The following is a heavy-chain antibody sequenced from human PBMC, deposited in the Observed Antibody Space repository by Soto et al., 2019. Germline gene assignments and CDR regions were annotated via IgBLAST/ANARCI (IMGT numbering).Heavy chain of an antibody. CDR3: ARVDSSGPSDY. D-gene: IGHD6-19*01. CDR2: INHSGST. Sequence: SETLSLTCAVYGGSFSGYYWSWIRQPPGKGLEWIGEINHSGSTNYNPSLKSRVTISVDTSKNQFSLKLSSVTAADTAVYYCARVDSSGPSDYWGQGTLGTVSS. V-gene: IGHV4-34*01. CDR1: GGSFSGYY. J-gene: IGHJ4*02.